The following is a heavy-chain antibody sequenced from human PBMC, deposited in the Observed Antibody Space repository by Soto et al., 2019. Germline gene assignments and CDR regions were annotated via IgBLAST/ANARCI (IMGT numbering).Heavy chain of an antibody. J-gene: IGHJ3*02. Sequence: GGSLRLSCAASGFTFSSYAMSWVRQAPGKGLEWVSAISGSGGSTYYADSVKGRFTISRDNSKNTLYLQMNSLRAEDTAVYYCAKDNTGPPNYGSGGRWSMRAFDIWGQGTMVTVSS. CDR2: ISGSGGST. D-gene: IGHD3-10*01. V-gene: IGHV3-23*01. CDR3: AKDNTGPPNYGSGGRWSMRAFDI. CDR1: GFTFSSYA.